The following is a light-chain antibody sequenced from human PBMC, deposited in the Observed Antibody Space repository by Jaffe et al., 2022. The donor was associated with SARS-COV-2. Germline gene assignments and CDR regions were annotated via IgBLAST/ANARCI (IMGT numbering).Light chain of an antibody. J-gene: IGLJ3*02. CDR1: SSDVGGYYY. CDR3: SSYAASRVWV. V-gene: IGLV2-14*03. CDR2: DVY. Sequence: QSALTQPASVSGSPGQSITISCTGTSSDVGGYYYVSWYQQHSGKAPKLIIYDVYNRPSGVSTRFSGSKSGDTASLTISGLQGEDEADYYCSSYAASRVWVFGGGTRVTVL.